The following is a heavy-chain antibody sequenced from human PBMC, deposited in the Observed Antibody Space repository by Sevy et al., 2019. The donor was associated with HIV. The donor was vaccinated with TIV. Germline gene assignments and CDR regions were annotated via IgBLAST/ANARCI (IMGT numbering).Heavy chain of an antibody. CDR1: GFTFGDYA. CDR3: TRFGGRGGPDY. Sequence: GGSLRLSCTASGFTFGDYAMSWVRQAPGKGLEWVGFIRSKAYAGTTEYAASVKGRFTISRDDSKSIAYLQMNSLKTEDTAVYYCTRFGGRGGPDYWGQGTLVTVSS. J-gene: IGHJ4*02. D-gene: IGHD3-16*01. CDR2: IRSKAYAGTT. V-gene: IGHV3-49*04.